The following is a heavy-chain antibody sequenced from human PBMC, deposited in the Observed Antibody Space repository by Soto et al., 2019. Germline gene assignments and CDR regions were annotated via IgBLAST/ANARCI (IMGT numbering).Heavy chain of an antibody. Sequence: GGSLRLSCAASGFTFSSYIMNWVRQAPGKGLEWVSSISSSSSYIYYADSVKGRFTISRDNAKNSLYLQMNSLRAEDTAVYYCARDQPGYSYGYGLGYWGQGTLVTVSS. CDR3: ARDQPGYSYGYGLGY. V-gene: IGHV3-21*01. D-gene: IGHD5-18*01. CDR2: ISSSSSYI. CDR1: GFTFSSYI. J-gene: IGHJ4*02.